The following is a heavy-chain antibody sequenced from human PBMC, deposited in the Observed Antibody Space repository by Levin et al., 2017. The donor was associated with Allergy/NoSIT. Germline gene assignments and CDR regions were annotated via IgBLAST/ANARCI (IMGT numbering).Heavy chain of an antibody. CDR1: GFTFSPYA. CDR3: ARDRARNYHFDN. Sequence: PSETLSLTCAASGFTFSPYAMNWVRQAPGKGLEWVSFISSSSSTIYYADSVKGRFTISRDNAENSLYLQMNSLKAEDTAVYCCARDRARNYHFDNWGQGTLVTVSS. CDR2: ISSSSSTI. D-gene: IGHD1-7*01. V-gene: IGHV3-48*01. J-gene: IGHJ4*02.